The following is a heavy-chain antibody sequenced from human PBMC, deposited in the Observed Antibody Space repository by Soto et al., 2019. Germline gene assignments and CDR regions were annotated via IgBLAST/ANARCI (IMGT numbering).Heavy chain of an antibody. CDR3: ARYRREAVAGYTLDN. Sequence: PSETLSVTCTVSVGSINSNYWTWIRQPPGKGLEWIGYVYNSGSTNYNPSLKSRVTISEDTPKSQFSLKVNSMTAADTAVYYCARYRREAVAGYTLDNWGQGILVTVSS. CDR2: VYNSGST. J-gene: IGHJ4*02. V-gene: IGHV4-59*01. D-gene: IGHD6-13*01. CDR1: VGSINSNY.